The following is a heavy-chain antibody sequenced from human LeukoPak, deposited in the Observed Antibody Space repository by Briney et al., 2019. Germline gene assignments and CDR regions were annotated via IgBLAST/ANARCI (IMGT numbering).Heavy chain of an antibody. D-gene: IGHD5-18*01. CDR3: AKAVWIQLWFDY. Sequence: GGSLRLSCAASGFTFSSYAMSWVRQTPGKGLEWVSAISGSGGSTYYADSVKGRFTISRDNSKNTLYLQMNSLRAEDTAVYYCAKAVWIQLWFDYWGQGTLVTVSS. CDR2: ISGSGGST. V-gene: IGHV3-23*01. J-gene: IGHJ4*02. CDR1: GFTFSSYA.